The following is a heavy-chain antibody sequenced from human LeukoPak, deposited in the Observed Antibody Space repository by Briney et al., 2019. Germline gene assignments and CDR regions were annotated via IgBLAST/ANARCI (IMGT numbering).Heavy chain of an antibody. D-gene: IGHD3-22*01. CDR2: IYYSGST. V-gene: IGHV4-59*01. J-gene: IGHJ4*02. CDR3: ARVDDSSGYYYGYFDY. Sequence: PSETLSLTCTVSGGSISSYYWSWIRQPPGKGLEWIGYIYYSGSTNYNPSLKSRVTISVDTSKNQFSLKLSSVTAADTAVYYCARVDDSSGYYYGYFDYWGQGTLVTVSS. CDR1: GGSISSYY.